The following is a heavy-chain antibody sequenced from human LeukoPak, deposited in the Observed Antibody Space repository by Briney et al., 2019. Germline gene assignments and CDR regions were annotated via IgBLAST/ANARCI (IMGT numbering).Heavy chain of an antibody. Sequence: RASVKVSCKASGYTFTTYGISWVRQAPGQGLEWMGGIIPIFGTANYAQKFQGRVTITADESTSTAYMELSSLRSEDTAVYYCARGRGQALGAIPSHYFDYWGQGTLVTVSS. CDR2: IIPIFGTA. D-gene: IGHD1-26*01. J-gene: IGHJ4*02. CDR3: ARGRGQALGAIPSHYFDY. CDR1: GYTFTTYG. V-gene: IGHV1-69*13.